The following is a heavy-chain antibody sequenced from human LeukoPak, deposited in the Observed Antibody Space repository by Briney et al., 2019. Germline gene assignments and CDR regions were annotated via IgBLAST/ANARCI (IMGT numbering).Heavy chain of an antibody. CDR1: GGTFSSYA. Sequence: ASVKVSCKASGGTFSSYAISWVRQAPGQGLEWMGGIIPIFGTANYAQKFQGRVTITADKSTSTAYMELSSLRSEDTAVYYCARGGIAVAGIPHMDVWGKGTTVTISS. V-gene: IGHV1-69*06. CDR2: IIPIFGTA. J-gene: IGHJ6*03. D-gene: IGHD6-19*01. CDR3: ARGGIAVAGIPHMDV.